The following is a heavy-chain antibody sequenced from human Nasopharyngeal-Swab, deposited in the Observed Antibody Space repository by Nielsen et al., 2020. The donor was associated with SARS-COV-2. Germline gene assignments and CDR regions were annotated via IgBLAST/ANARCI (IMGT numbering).Heavy chain of an antibody. CDR1: GFTFEDYA. J-gene: IGHJ4*02. CDR3: AGIAGAGGPFDY. CDR2: ISWNSGSL. D-gene: IGHD6-19*01. Sequence: GGSLRLSCAASGFTFEDYAMHWVRQAPGKGLEWVSGISWNSGSLGYADSVKGRFTISRDNAKNSLYLQMNSLRAEDTALYYCAGIAGAGGPFDYWGQGILVTVSS. V-gene: IGHV3-9*01.